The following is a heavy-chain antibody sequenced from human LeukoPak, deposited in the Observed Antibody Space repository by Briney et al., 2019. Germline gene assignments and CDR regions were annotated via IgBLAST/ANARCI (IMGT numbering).Heavy chain of an antibody. D-gene: IGHD3-22*01. CDR1: GGSISSSNW. J-gene: IGHJ4*02. V-gene: IGHV4-4*02. CDR3: ASRNRRSCYYHSSGYHGSRFDY. Sequence: PSETLSLTCAVSGGSISSSNWWSWVRQPPGKGLEWIGEIYYSGSTNYNPSLKRRVTISGDKSKNQFSLKLSCVTAADTAVYYCASRNRRSCYYHSSGYHGSRFDYWGQGTLVTVSS. CDR2: IYYSGST.